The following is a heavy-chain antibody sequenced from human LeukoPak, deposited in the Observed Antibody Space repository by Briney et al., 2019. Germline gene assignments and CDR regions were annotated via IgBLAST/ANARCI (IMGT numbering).Heavy chain of an antibody. CDR1: GFTFTSHP. CDR3: ARDRKHRDIVVVSAGFVSTRPYYNYYGVDV. Sequence: GGSLRLSCAASGFTFTSHPMHWVRQAPGKGLEWVAVVSDDGTNKYYADSLKGRFTISRDNSKNTLYLQLNSLRVEDTAVYYCARDRKHRDIVVVSAGFVSTRPYYNYYGVDVWGQGTTVTVSS. CDR2: VSDDGTNK. V-gene: IGHV3-30-3*01. D-gene: IGHD2-2*01. J-gene: IGHJ6*02.